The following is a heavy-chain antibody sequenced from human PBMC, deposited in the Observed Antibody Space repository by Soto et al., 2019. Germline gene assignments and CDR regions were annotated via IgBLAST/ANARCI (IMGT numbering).Heavy chain of an antibody. J-gene: IGHJ5*02. D-gene: IGHD2-2*01. CDR2: INPNSGGT. CDR3: ARDGRYCSSSSCPRGNNWFDP. Sequence: ASVKVSCKASGYTFTGYYMHWVRQAPGQGLEWMGWINPNSGGTNYAQKFQGWVTMTRDTSISTAYMELSRLRSDDTAVYYCARDGRYCSSSSCPRGNNWFDPWGQGTLVTVSS. CDR1: GYTFTGYY. V-gene: IGHV1-2*04.